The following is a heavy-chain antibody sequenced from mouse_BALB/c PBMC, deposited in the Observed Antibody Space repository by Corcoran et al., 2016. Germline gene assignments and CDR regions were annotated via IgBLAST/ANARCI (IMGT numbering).Heavy chain of an antibody. CDR2: ISSGSSTI. J-gene: IGHJ4*01. D-gene: IGHD2-1*01. V-gene: IGHV5-17*02. CDR1: GFTFSSFG. Sequence: DVQLGESGGGLVQPGGSRKLSCAASGFTFSSFGMHWVRQAPEKGLEWGAYISSGSSTIYYADTVKGRFTISRDNPKNTLFLQMTSLRSEDTAMYYCARYGNYAMDYWGQGTSVTVSS. CDR3: ARYGNYAMDY.